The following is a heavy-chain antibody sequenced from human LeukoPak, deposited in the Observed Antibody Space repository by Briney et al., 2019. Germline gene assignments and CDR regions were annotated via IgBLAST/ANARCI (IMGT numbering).Heavy chain of an antibody. D-gene: IGHD3-16*02. J-gene: IGHJ5*02. CDR1: GYTFTSYY. CDR2: INPSSGGST. V-gene: IGHV1-46*01. CDR3: ARDWRPPYDYVWGSYRPRNWFDP. Sequence: ASVKVSCKASGYTFTSYYMHWVRQAPGQGLEWMGIINPSSGGSTSCAQKFQGRVTMTRDTSTSTVYMELSSLRSEDTAVYYCARDWRPPYDYVWGSYRPRNWFDPWGQGTLVTVSS.